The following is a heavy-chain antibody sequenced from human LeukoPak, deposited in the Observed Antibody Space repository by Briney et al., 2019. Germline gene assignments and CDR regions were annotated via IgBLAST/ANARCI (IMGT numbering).Heavy chain of an antibody. CDR1: GFTVSSNY. V-gene: IGHV3-53*01. CDR2: TYSNGRT. CDR3: ARVLSGRGSLYDYYYYMDV. Sequence: PGESLRLSCAASGFTVSSNYMSWVRQAPGKGLEWVSVTYSNGRTYYADSVKGRFTISRDISKNTLYLQMNSLRAEDTAVYYCARVLSGRGSLYDYYYYMDVWGKGTTVTISS. D-gene: IGHD3-10*01. J-gene: IGHJ6*03.